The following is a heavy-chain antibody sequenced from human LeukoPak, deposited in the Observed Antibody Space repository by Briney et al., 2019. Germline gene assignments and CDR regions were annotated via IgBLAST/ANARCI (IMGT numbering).Heavy chain of an antibody. CDR3: ASVFGVVIYHYYYMDV. CDR1: GGSISSSSYY. Sequence: KPSETLSLTCTVSGGSISSSSYYWGWIRQPPGKGLEWIGSIYYSGSTYYNPSLKSRVTISVDTSKNQFSLKLSSVTAADTAVYYCASVFGVVIYHYYYMDVWGKGTTVTVSS. J-gene: IGHJ6*03. CDR2: IYYSGST. D-gene: IGHD3-3*01. V-gene: IGHV4-39*01.